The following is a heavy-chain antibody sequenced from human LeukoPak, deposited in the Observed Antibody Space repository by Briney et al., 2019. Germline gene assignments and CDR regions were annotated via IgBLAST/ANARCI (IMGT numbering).Heavy chain of an antibody. CDR1: GGSFSGYY. CDR3: ARGRIRIWFGESNWFDP. J-gene: IGHJ5*02. V-gene: IGHV4-34*01. CDR2: INHSGST. Sequence: SETLSLTCAVYGGSFSGYYWSWIRQPPGKGLEWIGEINHSGSTNYNPSLKSRVTISVDTSKNQFSLKLSSVTAADTAVYYCARGRIRIWFGESNWFDPWGQGTLVTVSP. D-gene: IGHD3-10*01.